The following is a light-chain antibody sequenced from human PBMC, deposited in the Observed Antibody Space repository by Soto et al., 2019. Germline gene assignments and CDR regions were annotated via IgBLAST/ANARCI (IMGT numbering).Light chain of an antibody. CDR2: EDI. Sequence: SVLTQPASGSGSPGQTITTSCTGTSSDVGSYSLLSWYQHHPGKAPKLIIYEDIKGPSGVSNRFSGSKSGNTASLRISGLQAEDEADYYCYTYAGGSTYLFGTGT. J-gene: IGLJ1*01. CDR1: SSDVGSYSL. CDR3: YTYAGGSTYL. V-gene: IGLV2-23*01.